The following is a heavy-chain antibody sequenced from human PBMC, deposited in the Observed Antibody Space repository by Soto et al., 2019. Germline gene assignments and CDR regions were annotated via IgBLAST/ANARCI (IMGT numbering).Heavy chain of an antibody. CDR1: GFTFSSYW. CDR2: INSDGSST. CDR3: AREGRITIFGVVIKGAFDI. V-gene: IGHV3-74*01. D-gene: IGHD3-3*01. J-gene: IGHJ3*02. Sequence: EVQLVESGGGVVQPGGSLRLSCAASGFTFSSYWMHWVRQAPGKGLVWVSRINSDGSSTSYADSVKGRFTISRDNAKNTLYLQMNSLRAEDTAVYYCAREGRITIFGVVIKGAFDIWGQGTIITVSS.